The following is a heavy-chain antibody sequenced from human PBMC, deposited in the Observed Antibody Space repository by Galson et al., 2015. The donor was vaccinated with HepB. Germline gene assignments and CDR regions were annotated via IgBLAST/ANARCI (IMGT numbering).Heavy chain of an antibody. CDR2: IKSKTDGGTT. CDR3: TTALLYGPGSPEDYYYYYGMDV. CDR1: GFTFSNAW. V-gene: IGHV3-15*01. D-gene: IGHD3-10*01. Sequence: SLRLSCAASGFTFSNAWMSWVRQAPGKGLEWVGRIKSKTDGGTTDYAAPVKGRFTISRDDSKNTLYLQMNSLKTEDTAVYYCTTALLYGPGSPEDYYYYYGMDVWGQGTTVTVSS. J-gene: IGHJ6*02.